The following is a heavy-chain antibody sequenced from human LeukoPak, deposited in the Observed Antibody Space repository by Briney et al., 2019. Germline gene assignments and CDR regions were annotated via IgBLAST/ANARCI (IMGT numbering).Heavy chain of an antibody. J-gene: IGHJ4*02. Sequence: PGMSLRLSCAASGFTFSTYGMHWVRQAPGKGLEWVAVIWNDGSNKYYADSVKGRFTISRDNSKNTLYLQMNSLRAEDTAVYYCARDGRYTEFDYWGQGTLVTVSS. CDR2: IWNDGSNK. D-gene: IGHD5-18*01. CDR1: GFTFSTYG. CDR3: ARDGRYTEFDY. V-gene: IGHV3-33*08.